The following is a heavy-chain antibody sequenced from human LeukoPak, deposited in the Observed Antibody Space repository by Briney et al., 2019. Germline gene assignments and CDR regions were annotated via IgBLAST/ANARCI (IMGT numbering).Heavy chain of an antibody. CDR3: ARASSEAGIGNDAFDI. Sequence: GGSLRLSCAASGFTFSSYSMNWVRQAPGKGLEWVSSISSSSSYIYYADSVKGRFTISRDNAKNSLYLQMNSLRAEDTAVYYCARASSEAGIGNDAFDIWGQGTMVTVSS. V-gene: IGHV3-21*01. CDR2: ISSSSSYI. D-gene: IGHD6-19*01. CDR1: GFTFSSYS. J-gene: IGHJ3*02.